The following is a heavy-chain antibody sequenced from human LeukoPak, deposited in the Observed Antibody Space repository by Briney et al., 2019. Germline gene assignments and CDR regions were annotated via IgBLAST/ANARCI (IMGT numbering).Heavy chain of an antibody. CDR1: GGSFSGYY. J-gene: IGHJ6*03. D-gene: IGHD1-1*01. CDR2: INHSGST. V-gene: IGHV4-34*01. CDR3: ARGRVSSSTWYSTYYYYFYMDV. Sequence: SETLSLTCAVYGGSFSGYYWSWIRQPPGKGLEWIGEINHSGSTNYNPSLNGRVSISRDTTRNLFSLRLRSVTAADTAVYFCARGRVSSSTWYSTYYYYFYMDVWGKGTTVTVSS.